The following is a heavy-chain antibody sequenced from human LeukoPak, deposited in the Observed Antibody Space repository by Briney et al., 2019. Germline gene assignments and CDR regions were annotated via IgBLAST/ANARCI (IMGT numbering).Heavy chain of an antibody. J-gene: IGHJ2*01. CDR2: ISAYNGNT. D-gene: IGHD3-9*01. V-gene: IGHV1-18*01. CDR3: ARDQKVTGYWYFGL. CDR1: GYTFTSYG. Sequence: GASVKVSCKASGYTFTSYGISWVRQAPGQGLEWMGWISAYNGNTNYAQKLKGRVTLTTDTSTSTAYMELRSLRSDDTAVYYCARDQKVTGYWYFGLWGRGTLVTVSS.